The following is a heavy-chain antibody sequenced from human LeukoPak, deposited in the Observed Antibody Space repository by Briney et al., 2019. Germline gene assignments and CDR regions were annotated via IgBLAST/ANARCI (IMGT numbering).Heavy chain of an antibody. CDR3: AKPHYSGSGSYSREDY. CDR1: GFTFSTYW. D-gene: IGHD3-10*01. CDR2: ITADGSKN. J-gene: IGHJ4*02. V-gene: IGHV3-74*01. Sequence: GGSLRLSCAASGFTFSTYWMYWVRHAPEQGLVWVARITADGSKNYADSVKDRFTISRDNAKNTLYLQMNSLRVEDTAVYYCAKPHYSGSGSYSREDYWGQGTLVTVSS.